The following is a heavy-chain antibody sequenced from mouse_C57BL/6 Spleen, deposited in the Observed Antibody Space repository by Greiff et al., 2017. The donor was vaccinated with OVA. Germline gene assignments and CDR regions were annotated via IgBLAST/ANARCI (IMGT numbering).Heavy chain of an antibody. CDR1: GFTFSSYG. V-gene: IGHV5-6*01. CDR2: ISSGGSYT. J-gene: IGHJ4*01. Sequence: EVMLVESGGDLVKPGGSLKLSCAASGFTFSSYGMSWVRQTPDKRLEWVATISSGGSYTYYPDSVKGRFTISRDNAKNTLYLQMSSLKSEDTAMYYCARGGAGAMDYWGQGTSVTVSS. CDR3: ARGGAGAMDY.